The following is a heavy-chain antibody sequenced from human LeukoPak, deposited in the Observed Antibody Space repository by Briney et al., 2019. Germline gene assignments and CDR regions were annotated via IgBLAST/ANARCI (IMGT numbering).Heavy chain of an antibody. J-gene: IGHJ4*02. Sequence: SGGSLRLSCAASGFTFDDYAMHWVRQAPGKGLEWVSGISWNSGSIGYADSVKGRFTISRDNAKNSLYLQMNSLRAEDTALYYCAKDKGYLPSYTPDYWGQGTLVTVSS. V-gene: IGHV3-9*01. CDR2: ISWNSGSI. CDR3: AKDKGYLPSYTPDY. CDR1: GFTFDDYA. D-gene: IGHD1-26*01.